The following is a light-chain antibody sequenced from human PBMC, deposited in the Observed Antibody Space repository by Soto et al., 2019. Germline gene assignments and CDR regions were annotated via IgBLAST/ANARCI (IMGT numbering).Light chain of an antibody. Sequence: QSALTQPASVSGSPGQSITISCTGTSSDVGGYNYVSWYQQHPGRAPKLMISEVSKRPSGVPDRFSGSKSGNTASLTVSGLQAEDEADYYCSSYAGSNNYVFGTGTKVT. V-gene: IGLV2-8*01. CDR3: SSYAGSNNYV. CDR1: SSDVGGYNY. J-gene: IGLJ1*01. CDR2: EVS.